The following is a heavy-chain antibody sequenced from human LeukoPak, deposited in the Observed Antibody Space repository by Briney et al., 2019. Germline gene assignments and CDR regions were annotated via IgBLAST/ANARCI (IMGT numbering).Heavy chain of an antibody. CDR1: GYTLTELS. CDR3: ATATPAAKGGGFDY. CDR2: FDTEDGET. V-gene: IGHV1-24*01. Sequence: GASVKVSCKVSGYTLTELSMHWVRQAPGKGLEWMGGFDTEDGETIYAQKFQGRVTMTADTSTDTAYMERSSLRSEDTAVYYCATATPAAKGGGFDYWGQGTLVTVSS. D-gene: IGHD2-2*01. J-gene: IGHJ4*02.